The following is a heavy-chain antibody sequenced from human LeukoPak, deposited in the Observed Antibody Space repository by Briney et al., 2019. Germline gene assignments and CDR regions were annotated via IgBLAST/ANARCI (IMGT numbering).Heavy chain of an antibody. V-gene: IGHV1-2*02. CDR1: GYTFTDYY. J-gene: IGHJ1*01. D-gene: IGHD6-13*01. CDR2: INPHSGGT. CDR3: ARWAAGTGLESFQH. Sequence: ASVKVFCKASGYTFTDYYMHWVRQAPGQGLEWMGWINPHSGGTNYAQKFQGRVTVTRDTSISTAYMELSSLTSDDTALYYCARWAAGTGLESFQHWGQGTLVTVSS.